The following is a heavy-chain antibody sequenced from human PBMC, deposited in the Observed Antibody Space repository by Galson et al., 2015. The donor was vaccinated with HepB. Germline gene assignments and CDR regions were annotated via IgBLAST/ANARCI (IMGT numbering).Heavy chain of an antibody. CDR3: ARGGQLELRDCSGGSCYHPPRYCYYGMDV. CDR2: ISAYNGNT. D-gene: IGHD2-15*01. CDR1: GYTFTSYG. V-gene: IGHV1-18*04. Sequence: SVKVSCKASGYTFTSYGISWVRQAPGQGLEWMGWISAYNGNTNYAQKLQGRVTMTTDTSTSTAYMELRSLRSDDTAVYYCARGGQLELRDCSGGSCYHPPRYCYYGMDVWGQGTTVTVSS. J-gene: IGHJ6*02.